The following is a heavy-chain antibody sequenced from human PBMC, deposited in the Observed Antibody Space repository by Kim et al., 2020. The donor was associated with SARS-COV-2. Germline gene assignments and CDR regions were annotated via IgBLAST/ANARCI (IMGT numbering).Heavy chain of an antibody. J-gene: IGHJ4*02. V-gene: IGHV4-59*01. CDR3: ARSLNYYGSGSYPGYFDY. Sequence: HKSRVTISVDTSKNQFSLKLSSVTAADTAVYYCARSLNYYGSGSYPGYFDYWGQGTLVTVSS. D-gene: IGHD3-10*01.